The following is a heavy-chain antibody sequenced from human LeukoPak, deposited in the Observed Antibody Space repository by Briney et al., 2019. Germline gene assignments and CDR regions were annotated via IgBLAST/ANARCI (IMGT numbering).Heavy chain of an antibody. V-gene: IGHV3-9*01. Sequence: GGSLRLSCAASGFTFDDYAIHWVRQAPGKGLEWVSGISWNSGSIGYADSVKGRFTISRDNAKNSLYLQMNSLRAEDTALYYCAKGGRQVRLPFDYWGQGTLVTVSS. J-gene: IGHJ4*02. CDR1: GFTFDDYA. D-gene: IGHD2-15*01. CDR2: ISWNSGSI. CDR3: AKGGRQVRLPFDY.